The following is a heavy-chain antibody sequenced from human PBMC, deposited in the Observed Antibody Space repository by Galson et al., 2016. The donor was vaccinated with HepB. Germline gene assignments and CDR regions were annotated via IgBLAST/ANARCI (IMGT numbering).Heavy chain of an antibody. J-gene: IGHJ6*02. D-gene: IGHD3-3*01. CDR1: GGSFSGYY. CDR2: ISYTEST. Sequence: SETLSLTCAAYGGSFSGYYWSWIRQPPGKGLEWIGYISYTESTYYNPSLKSRVTISVDTSKNQFSLRLTSVTAADTAVYYCARDRAGIFGIDYYYFYGLDVWGQGTTVTVSS. CDR3: ARDRAGIFGIDYYYFYGLDV. V-gene: IGHV4-34*01.